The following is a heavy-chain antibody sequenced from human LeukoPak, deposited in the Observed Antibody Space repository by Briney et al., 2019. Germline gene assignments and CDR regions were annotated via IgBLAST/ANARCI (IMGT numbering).Heavy chain of an antibody. CDR3: ALGYCSSTSCVDAFDI. D-gene: IGHD2-2*01. V-gene: IGHV3-11*06. Sequence: YAKSVKGRFTISRDNAKNSLYLQMNSLRAEDTAVYYCALGYCSSTSCVDAFDIWGQGTMVTVSS. J-gene: IGHJ3*02.